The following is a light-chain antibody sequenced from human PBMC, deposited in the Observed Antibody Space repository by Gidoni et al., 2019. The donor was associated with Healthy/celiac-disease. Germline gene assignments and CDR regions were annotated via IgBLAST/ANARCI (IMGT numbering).Light chain of an antibody. V-gene: IGKV3-20*01. J-gene: IGKJ2*01. CDR3: QQYGSSPRT. Sequence: EIVLTQSPGTLSLSPGERATLSCRASQSVSSSYLAWYQQKPGQAPRLLIYGASSRATGIPDRFSGSGSGTDFTLTISRLELEDFAVYYCQQYGSSPRTFXQXTKLEIK. CDR2: GAS. CDR1: QSVSSSY.